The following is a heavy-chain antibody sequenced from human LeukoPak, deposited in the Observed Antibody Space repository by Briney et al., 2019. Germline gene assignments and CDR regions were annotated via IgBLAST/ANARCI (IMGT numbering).Heavy chain of an antibody. Sequence: PGGSLRLSCAASGFTFSSYGMHWVRQAPGKGLEWVAVISYDGSNKYYADSVKGRFTISRDNSKNSLYLQMNSLRAEDTAVYYCARVLPYSSSQAFDYWGQGTLVTVSS. CDR2: ISYDGSNK. CDR3: ARVLPYSSSQAFDY. V-gene: IGHV3-30*03. J-gene: IGHJ4*02. CDR1: GFTFSSYG. D-gene: IGHD6-6*01.